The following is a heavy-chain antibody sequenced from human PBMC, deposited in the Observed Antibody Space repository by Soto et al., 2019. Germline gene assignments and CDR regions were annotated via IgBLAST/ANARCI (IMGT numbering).Heavy chain of an antibody. CDR3: ARDEEQQLVRSYYGMDV. J-gene: IGHJ6*02. Sequence: ASVKVSCKASGYTFTTYYIHWVRQAPGQGLEWMGVINPSGGSINYAQKFQGRVTITADESTSTAYMELSSLRSEDTAVYYCARDEEQQLVRSYYGMDVWGQGTTVTVSS. CDR2: INPSGGSI. D-gene: IGHD6-13*01. CDR1: GYTFTTYY. V-gene: IGHV1-46*01.